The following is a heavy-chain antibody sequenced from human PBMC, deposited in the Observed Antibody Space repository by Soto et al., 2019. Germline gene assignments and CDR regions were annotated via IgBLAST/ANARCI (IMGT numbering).Heavy chain of an antibody. CDR2: ISSSSSTM. Sequence: EVQLVESGGGLVQPGESLRLSCTASGFTLSSYSMNWVRQAPGKGLEWISYISSSSSTMFYSDSVKGRFTISRDNDKNLLFLQINGLRAEDTALYYCARATQYHIFTGYYQLYFYYFMDVWGQRTKVTVSS. J-gene: IGHJ6*03. V-gene: IGHV3-48*01. D-gene: IGHD3-9*01. CDR3: ARATQYHIFTGYYQLYFYYFMDV. CDR1: GFTLSSYS.